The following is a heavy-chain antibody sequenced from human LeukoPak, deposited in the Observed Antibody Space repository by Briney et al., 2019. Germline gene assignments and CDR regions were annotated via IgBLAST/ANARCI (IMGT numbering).Heavy chain of an antibody. CDR2: IYYSGST. J-gene: IGHJ4*02. Sequence: SETLSLTCTVSGGSISSYYWSWIRQPPGKGLEWIGYIYYSGSTNYNPSLKSRVTISVDTSKNQFSLKLSSVTAADTAVYYCARGPYYSSSWYGDYWGQGTLVTVSS. D-gene: IGHD6-13*01. CDR1: GGSISSYY. V-gene: IGHV4-59*01. CDR3: ARGPYYSSSWYGDY.